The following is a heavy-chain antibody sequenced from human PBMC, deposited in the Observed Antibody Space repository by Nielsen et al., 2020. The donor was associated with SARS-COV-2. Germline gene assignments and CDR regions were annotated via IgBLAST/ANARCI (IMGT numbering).Heavy chain of an antibody. CDR3: AREMGGSSRHFDY. CDR1: GFTFSSSW. CDR2: IGSDESIT. D-gene: IGHD6-13*01. J-gene: IGHJ4*02. Sequence: GVLKISCAASGFTFSSSWMHWVRQAPGKGLVWVSRIGSDESITNYVDSVKGRFTISRDNAKNTLYLQMNSLRAEDTAVYYCAREMGGSSRHFDYWGQGTLVTVSS. V-gene: IGHV3-74*01.